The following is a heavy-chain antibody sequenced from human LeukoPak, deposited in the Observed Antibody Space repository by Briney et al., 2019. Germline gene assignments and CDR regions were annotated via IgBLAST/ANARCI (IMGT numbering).Heavy chain of an antibody. V-gene: IGHV1-46*01. Sequence: GASVKVSCKASGYTFTSYYMHWVRQAPGQGLEWMGIINPSGGSTSYAQKFQGRVTMTRDMSPSTVYMELSSPRSEDTAVYYCARDLVRLHMVRGPGLYWRQGTLVTVSP. J-gene: IGHJ4*02. CDR1: GYTFTSYY. CDR3: ARDLVRLHMVRGPGLY. D-gene: IGHD3-10*01. CDR2: INPSGGST.